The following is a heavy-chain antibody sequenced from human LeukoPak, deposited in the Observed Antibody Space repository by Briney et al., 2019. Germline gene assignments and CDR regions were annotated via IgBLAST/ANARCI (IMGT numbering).Heavy chain of an antibody. D-gene: IGHD3-22*01. J-gene: IGHJ4*02. CDR1: GYTFIGFY. CDR2: INSNSGVP. Sequence: SVKVSCKASGYTFIGFYIHWVRQAPGQGLEWMGWINSNSGVPNYAQKFQGRVTMTRDTSISTAYIQLSSLRSDDTAVYYCARDPLYSSGPISHDFWGQGTLVTVSS. CDR3: ARDPLYSSGPISHDF. V-gene: IGHV1-2*02.